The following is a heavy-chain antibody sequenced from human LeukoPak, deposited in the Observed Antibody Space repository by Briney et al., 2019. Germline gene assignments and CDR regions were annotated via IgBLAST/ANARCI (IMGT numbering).Heavy chain of an antibody. D-gene: IGHD3-3*02. J-gene: IGHJ3*02. CDR3: ASIRIRDALDI. Sequence: PSETLSLTCTVSGGSISSSSYYWGWIRQPPGKGLEWIGSIYYSGSTYYNPSLKSRVTISVDTSKNQFSLKLSSVTAADTAVYYCASIRIRDALDIWGQGTMVTVSS. CDR1: GGSISSSSYY. CDR2: IYYSGST. V-gene: IGHV4-39*07.